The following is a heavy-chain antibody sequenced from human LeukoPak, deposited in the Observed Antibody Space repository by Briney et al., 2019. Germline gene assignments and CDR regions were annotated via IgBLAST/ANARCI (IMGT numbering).Heavy chain of an antibody. Sequence: PGGSLRLSCAASGFTFSSYGMRWVRQAPGKGLEWVAVISYDGSNKYYADSVKGRFTISRDNSKNTLYLQMNSLRAEDTAVYYCAKPCWPMHYYGMDVWGQGTTVTVSS. J-gene: IGHJ6*02. V-gene: IGHV3-30*18. CDR3: AKPCWPMHYYGMDV. CDR2: ISYDGSNK. D-gene: IGHD2-2*01. CDR1: GFTFSSYG.